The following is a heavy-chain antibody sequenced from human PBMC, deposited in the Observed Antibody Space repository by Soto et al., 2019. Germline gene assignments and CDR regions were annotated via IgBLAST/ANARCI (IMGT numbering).Heavy chain of an antibody. D-gene: IGHD3-22*01. V-gene: IGHV3-9*01. Sequence: GGSLTLSCAISGFIFDDYAMDWVRQAPAKGLEWVSGISWNSGKTGYADSVKGRFTISRDNAKNSLYLQMNSLRTEDTALYYCVKVSDYDFSGYFIFAYWGQGTLITVSS. J-gene: IGHJ4*02. CDR3: VKVSDYDFSGYFIFAY. CDR1: GFIFDDYA. CDR2: ISWNSGKT.